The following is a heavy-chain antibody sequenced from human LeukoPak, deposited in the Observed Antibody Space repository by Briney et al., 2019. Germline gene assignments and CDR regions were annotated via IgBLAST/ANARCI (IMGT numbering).Heavy chain of an antibody. D-gene: IGHD3-10*01. V-gene: IGHV3-23*01. CDR2: ISGGCSRT. J-gene: IGHJ5*02. CDR3: AKRVGTMVRGPSNWFDP. Sequence: GGSLRLSCAASGFTFSRYAMSWVRQAPRKGLEWVSAISGGCSRTYYADSVKGRFTISKDNSKNTLYLQMNSLRAEDTAVYYCAKRVGTMVRGPSNWFDPWGQGTLVTVSS. CDR1: GFTFSRYA.